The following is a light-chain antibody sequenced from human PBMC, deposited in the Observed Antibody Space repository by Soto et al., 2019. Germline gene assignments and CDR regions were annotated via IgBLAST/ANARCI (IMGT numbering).Light chain of an antibody. Sequence: QSVLTQPPSASGTPGQRVTISCSGSSSNIGSNTVNWYQQLPGTAPKLLIYSNNQRPSGVPDRFSGSKSGTSASLAISGLXSXXXXXYYCAAWDDSLNGVVFGGGTKLTVL. V-gene: IGLV1-44*01. CDR2: SNN. J-gene: IGLJ2*01. CDR1: SSNIGSNT. CDR3: AAWDDSLNGVV.